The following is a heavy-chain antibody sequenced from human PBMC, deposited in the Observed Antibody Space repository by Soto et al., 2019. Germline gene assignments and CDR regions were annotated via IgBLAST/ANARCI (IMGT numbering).Heavy chain of an antibody. CDR1: GGSISSGSYY. CDR2: IYYSGAT. CDR3: ARHGAARSYWFDP. J-gene: IGHJ5*02. V-gene: IGHV4-39*01. D-gene: IGHD6-6*01. Sequence: SETLSLTCTVSGGSISSGSYYWGWIRQPPGKGLEWIGSIYYSGATYYNPSLKPRVTISVDTSKSQFSLKLSSVTAADTALYFCARHGAARSYWFDPWGQGTLVTVSS.